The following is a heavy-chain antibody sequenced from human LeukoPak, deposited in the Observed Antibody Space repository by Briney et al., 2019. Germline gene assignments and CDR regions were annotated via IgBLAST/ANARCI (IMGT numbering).Heavy chain of an antibody. CDR1: GLTFSSYD. CDR3: ARGSVYDSSGDAFDI. J-gene: IGHJ3*02. V-gene: IGHV3-13*01. CDR2: IGTAGDT. Sequence: QPGGSLRLSCAASGLTFSSYDMHWVRQATGKGLEWVSAIGTAGDTYYPGSVKGRFTISRENAKNSLYLQMNSLRAGDTAVYYCARGSVYDSSGDAFDIWGQGTMVTVSS. D-gene: IGHD3-22*01.